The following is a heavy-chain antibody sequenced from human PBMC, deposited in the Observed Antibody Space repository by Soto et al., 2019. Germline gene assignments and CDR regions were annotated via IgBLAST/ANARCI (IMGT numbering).Heavy chain of an antibody. D-gene: IGHD2-2*01. V-gene: IGHV6-1*01. Sequence: SQTLSLTCAISGDSVSSNSAAWNWIRQSPSRGLEWLGRTYYRSKRYNDYAVSVKSRITINPDTSKNQFSLQLNSVTPEDTAVYYCARSNRDCSSTSCYPYCYYYMDVWGKGTTVTVSS. CDR2: TYYRSKRYN. J-gene: IGHJ6*03. CDR1: GDSVSSNSAA. CDR3: ARSNRDCSSTSCYPYCYYYMDV.